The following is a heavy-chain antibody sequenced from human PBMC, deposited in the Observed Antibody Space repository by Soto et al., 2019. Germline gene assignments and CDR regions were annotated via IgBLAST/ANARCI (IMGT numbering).Heavy chain of an antibody. D-gene: IGHD4-4*01. CDR2: IRYDGSNK. CDR1: GFTFSSYG. V-gene: IGHV3-33*01. J-gene: IGHJ6*02. Sequence: PGGSLRLSCAASGFTFSSYGMHWVRQAPGKGLEWVAVIRYDGSNKYYADSVKGRFTISRDNSKNTLYLQMNSLRAEDTAVYYCARRLGLQGGSMMDVWGQGTTVTVSS. CDR3: ARRLGLQGGSMMDV.